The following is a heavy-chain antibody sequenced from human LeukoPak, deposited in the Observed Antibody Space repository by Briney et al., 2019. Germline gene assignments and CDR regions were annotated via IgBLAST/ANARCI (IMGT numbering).Heavy chain of an antibody. Sequence: ASVKVSCKASGYTFTSYYMHWVRQAPGQGLEWMGIINPSGGSTSYAQKFQGRVTMTRDTSTSTVYMELSSLRSEDTAVYYCARERSIAVAGTLRREVYYMDVWGKRTTVTVSS. CDR2: INPSGGST. J-gene: IGHJ6*03. V-gene: IGHV1-46*01. CDR3: ARERSIAVAGTLRREVYYMDV. CDR1: GYTFTSYY. D-gene: IGHD6-19*01.